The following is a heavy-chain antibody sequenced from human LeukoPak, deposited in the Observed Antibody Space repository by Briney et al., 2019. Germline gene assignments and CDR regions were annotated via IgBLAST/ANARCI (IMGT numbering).Heavy chain of an antibody. CDR2: VNPNSGDT. J-gene: IGHJ4*02. CDR1: GYTFTGYY. CDR3: ARITHDYGDYRHDY. Sequence: ASVKVSCKASGYTFTGYYIHWVRQAPGQGLEWLGWVNPNSGDTNYAQKFQGWVTMTGDTSISTAYMELSRLRSDDTAVYYCARITHDYGDYRHDYWGQGTLVTVSS. D-gene: IGHD4-17*01. V-gene: IGHV1-2*04.